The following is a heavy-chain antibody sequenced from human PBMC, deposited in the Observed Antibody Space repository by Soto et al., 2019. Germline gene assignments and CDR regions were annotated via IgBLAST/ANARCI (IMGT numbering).Heavy chain of an antibody. Sequence: PSETLSLTCTVSGGSISNGYYYWSWVRQNPGKGLEWIGHIYHSGRTYYNPSLKSRVTISVDTSKNQFSLNLSFVTAADTAVYYCARWVEVSLDYFDSWGQGAPVTVS. D-gene: IGHD2-15*01. CDR1: GGSISNGYYY. V-gene: IGHV4-31*03. CDR2: IYHSGRT. J-gene: IGHJ4*02. CDR3: ARWVEVSLDYFDS.